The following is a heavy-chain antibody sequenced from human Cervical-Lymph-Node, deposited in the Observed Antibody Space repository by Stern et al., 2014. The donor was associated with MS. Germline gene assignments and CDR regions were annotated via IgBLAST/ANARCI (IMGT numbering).Heavy chain of an antibody. V-gene: IGHV1-18*01. CDR2: ISTNSGNT. CDR1: GYIFTING. CDR3: ARDRNWSFDH. J-gene: IGHJ4*02. D-gene: IGHD1-20*01. Sequence: QVQLGQSGAEVKKPGASVKVSCKASGYIFTINGISWVRQAPGQGLEWMGWISTNSGNTHYAQELQGGVTMTTATSTSTAYMELRSLRSDDTAVYYCARDRNWSFDHWGQGTLVTVSS.